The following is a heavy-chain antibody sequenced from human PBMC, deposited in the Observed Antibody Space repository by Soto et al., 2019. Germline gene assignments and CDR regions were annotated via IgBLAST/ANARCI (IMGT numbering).Heavy chain of an antibody. CDR1: GYTVTSYG. CDR3: ARVHYYGDYLGYAFDI. Sequence: DSVKVSCKTSGYTVTSYGISWVRQAPGQGLEWMGWISAYNGNTNYAQKLQGRVTMTTDTSTSTAYMELRSLRSDDTAVYYCARVHYYGDYLGYAFDIWGQGTMVNVSS. D-gene: IGHD4-17*01. V-gene: IGHV1-18*01. CDR2: ISAYNGNT. J-gene: IGHJ3*02.